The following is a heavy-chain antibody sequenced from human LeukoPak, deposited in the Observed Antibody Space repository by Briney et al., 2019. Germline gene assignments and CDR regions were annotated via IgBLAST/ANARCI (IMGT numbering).Heavy chain of an antibody. CDR2: IYPGDSDT. CDR1: GYSFTSYW. D-gene: IGHD6-13*01. V-gene: IGHV5-51*01. CDR3: ARHIDSAAARRVDY. Sequence: GESLKISCKGSGYSFTSYWIGWVRQMPGKGLEWMGIIYPGDSDTTYSPSFQGQVTISADKSISTAYLQWNSLKASGTAMYYCARHIDSAAARRVDYWGQGTLVTVSS. J-gene: IGHJ4*02.